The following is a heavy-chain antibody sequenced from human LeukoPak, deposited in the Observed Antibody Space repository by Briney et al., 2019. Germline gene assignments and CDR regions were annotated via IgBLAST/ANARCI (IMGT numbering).Heavy chain of an antibody. V-gene: IGHV4-39*07. D-gene: IGHD4-17*01. CDR2: IYYSGST. Sequence: PSETLSLTCTVSGGSISSSSYYWGWIRQPPGKGLEWIGSIYYSGSTYYNPSLKSRVTISVDTSKNQFSLKLSSVTAADTAVYYCARVMRYGEYDYFDYWGQGTLVTVCS. CDR1: GGSISSSSYY. J-gene: IGHJ4*02. CDR3: ARVMRYGEYDYFDY.